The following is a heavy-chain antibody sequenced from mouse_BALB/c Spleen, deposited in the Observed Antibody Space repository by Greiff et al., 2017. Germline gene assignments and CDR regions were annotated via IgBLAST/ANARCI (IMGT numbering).Heavy chain of an antibody. V-gene: IGHV1-69*02. CDR2: IDPSDSET. CDR3: ARSDDYDWYFDV. J-gene: IGHJ1*01. CDR1: GYTFTSYW. D-gene: IGHD2-4*01. Sequence: VQLQQPGAELVKPGAPVKLSCKASGYTFTSYWMNWVKQRPGRGLEWIGRIDPSDSETHYNQKFKDKATLTVDKSSSTAYIQLSSLTSEDSAVYYCARSDDYDWYFDVWGAGTTVTVSS.